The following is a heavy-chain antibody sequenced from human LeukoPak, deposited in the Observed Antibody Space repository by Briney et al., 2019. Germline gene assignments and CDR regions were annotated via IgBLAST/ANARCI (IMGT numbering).Heavy chain of an antibody. Sequence: GRSLRLSCAASGFTFSSYGMHWVRQAPGKGLEWVAVIWYDGSNKYCADSVKGRFTISRDNSKNTLYLQMNSLRAEDTAVYYCARAPHYDFWSGYGYYYYYGMDVWGQGTTVTVSS. J-gene: IGHJ6*02. CDR3: ARAPHYDFWSGYGYYYYYGMDV. CDR2: IWYDGSNK. V-gene: IGHV3-33*01. D-gene: IGHD3-3*01. CDR1: GFTFSSYG.